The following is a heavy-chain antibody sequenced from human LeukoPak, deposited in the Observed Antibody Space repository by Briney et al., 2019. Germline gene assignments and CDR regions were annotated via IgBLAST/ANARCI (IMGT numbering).Heavy chain of an antibody. J-gene: IGHJ3*02. CDR3: AKLIQLERSVDAFDI. V-gene: IGHV3-30*02. CDR2: IRYDGSNK. Sequence: PGGSLRLXCSASGFTFSIYVMHWVRQAPGKGLEGVAFIRYDGSNKYYADSVKGRFTISRDNSKNTLYLQMNSLRAEDTAVYYCAKLIQLERSVDAFDIWGQGTMVTASS. D-gene: IGHD1-1*01. CDR1: GFTFSIYV.